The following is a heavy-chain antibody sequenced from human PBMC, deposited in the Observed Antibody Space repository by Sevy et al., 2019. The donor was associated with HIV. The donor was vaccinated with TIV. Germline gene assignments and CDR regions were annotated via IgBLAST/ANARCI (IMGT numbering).Heavy chain of an antibody. CDR1: GFTFSKYS. V-gene: IGHV3-23*01. J-gene: IGHJ4*02. Sequence: GGSLRLSCAASGFTFSKYSMSRVRQPPRKGLEWVSTLSFGRGEINYADSVKGRFTISRDNSKSSVYLQMNNLRPEDTAVYYCAREGCTKPHDYWGQGTLVTAPQ. D-gene: IGHD2-8*01. CDR2: LSFGRGEI. CDR3: AREGCTKPHDY.